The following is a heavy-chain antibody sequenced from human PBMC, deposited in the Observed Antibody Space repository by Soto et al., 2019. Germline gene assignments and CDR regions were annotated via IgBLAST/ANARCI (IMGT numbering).Heavy chain of an antibody. J-gene: IGHJ5*02. CDR3: AGVRGSGWWFGP. CDR1: GYTFTSYA. V-gene: IGHV1-3*01. Sequence: QVQLVQSGAEVKKPGASVKVSCKASGYTFTSYAMHWVRQAPGQRLEWMGWINAGNGNTKYSQKFQGRVTITRDTSASTAYMELSSLRSEDTAVYYCAGVRGSGWWFGPWGQGTLVTVSS. D-gene: IGHD6-19*01. CDR2: INAGNGNT.